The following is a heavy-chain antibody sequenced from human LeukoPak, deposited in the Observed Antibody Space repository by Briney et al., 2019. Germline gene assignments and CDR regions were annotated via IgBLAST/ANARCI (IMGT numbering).Heavy chain of an antibody. Sequence: WASVKVSCKASGYTFTSYDINWVRQATGQGLEWMGWMNPNSGNTGYAQKFQGRVTMTRNTSISTAYMELSSLRSEDTAVYYCARGPQGRYSPRKDDAFDIWGKGTMVTVSS. CDR2: MNPNSGNT. CDR1: GYTFTSYD. CDR3: ARGPQGRYSPRKDDAFDI. D-gene: IGHD5-18*01. J-gene: IGHJ3*02. V-gene: IGHV1-8*01.